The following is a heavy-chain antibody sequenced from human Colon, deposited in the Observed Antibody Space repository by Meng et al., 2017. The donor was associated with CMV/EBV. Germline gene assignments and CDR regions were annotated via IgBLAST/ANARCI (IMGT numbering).Heavy chain of an antibody. CDR2: IKEDGTGQ. Sequence: GESLKISCAASGFTFTTFWMTWVRQAPGKGLEWVANIKEDGTGQWYVDSVKGRFTISRDDAKKSVYLQMNSLRAEDTATYYCMKDTTRFLGGVDVLGQGTTVTVSS. D-gene: IGHD3-3*01. CDR3: MKDTTRFLGGVDV. V-gene: IGHV3-7*01. J-gene: IGHJ6*02. CDR1: GFTFTTFW.